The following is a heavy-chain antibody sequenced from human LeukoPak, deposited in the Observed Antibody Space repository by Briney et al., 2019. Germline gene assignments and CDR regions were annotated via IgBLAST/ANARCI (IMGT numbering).Heavy chain of an antibody. J-gene: IGHJ6*04. Sequence: GGSLRLSCAVSGFTFSSYSMNWVRQAPGKGLEWVSSISSSSSYIYYAGSVKGRFTISRDNAKNSLYLQMNSLRAEDTAVYYCARVNGDYSSHYYGMDVWGKGTTVTVSS. D-gene: IGHD4-17*01. CDR1: GFTFSSYS. V-gene: IGHV3-21*01. CDR2: ISSSSSYI. CDR3: ARVNGDYSSHYYGMDV.